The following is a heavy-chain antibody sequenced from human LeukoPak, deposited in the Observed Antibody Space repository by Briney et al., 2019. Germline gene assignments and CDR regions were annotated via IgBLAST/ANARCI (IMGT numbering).Heavy chain of an antibody. CDR2: IKQDGSEK. CDR3: ARASSGWYKSDY. J-gene: IGHJ4*02. V-gene: IGHV3-7*01. D-gene: IGHD6-19*01. Sequence: PGGSLRLSCAASGFTFSNYWMSWVRQAPGKGLEWVANIKQDGSEKYHVDSVKGRFTISRDNAKNSLYLQMNSLRAEDTAVYYCARASSGWYKSDYWGQGTLVTVSS. CDR1: GFTFSNYW.